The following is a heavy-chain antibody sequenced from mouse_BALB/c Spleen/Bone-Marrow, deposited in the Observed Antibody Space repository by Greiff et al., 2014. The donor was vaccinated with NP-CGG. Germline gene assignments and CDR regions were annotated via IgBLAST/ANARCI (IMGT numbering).Heavy chain of an antibody. D-gene: IGHD2-14*01. CDR1: GYTFTTYW. CDR2: FNPRNSDS. Sequence: VQLQQSGTVVARPGTSVRMSCKASGYTFTTYWMHWAKQRPGQALEWIGAFNPRNSDSNYNQKFKAKADLTAVTSANTAYMELSSLSEEDASVFYCTWPGYDRHCGFDYWDQSALVNVTA. V-gene: IGHV1-5*01. J-gene: IGHJ3*01. CDR3: TWPGYDRHCGFDY.